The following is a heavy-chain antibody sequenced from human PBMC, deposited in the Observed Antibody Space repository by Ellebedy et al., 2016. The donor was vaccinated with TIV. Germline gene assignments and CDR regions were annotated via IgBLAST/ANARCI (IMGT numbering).Heavy chain of an antibody. D-gene: IGHD4-17*01. CDR2: IKQDGSEK. V-gene: IGHV3-7*01. Sequence: PGGSLRLSCAASGFTFSSYAMSWVRQAPGKGLEWVANIKQDGSEKYYVDSVKGRFTISRDNAKNSLHLQMNGLRAEDTAVYYCARHTDYALDYWGQGALVTVSS. J-gene: IGHJ4*02. CDR3: ARHTDYALDY. CDR1: GFTFSSYA.